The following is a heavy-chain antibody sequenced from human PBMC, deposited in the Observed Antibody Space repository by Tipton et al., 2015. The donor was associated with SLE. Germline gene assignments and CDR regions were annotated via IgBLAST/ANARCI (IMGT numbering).Heavy chain of an antibody. CDR2: ISYDGSNK. Sequence: SLRLSCAASGFTFSSYAMHWVRQAPGKGLEWVAVISYDGSNKYYADSMKGRFTISRDNSQMTLFLQVNSLRAEDTAVYYCSKNLSPDIAVSGDWGQGTLVIVSS. V-gene: IGHV3-30*04. D-gene: IGHD6-19*01. J-gene: IGHJ4*02. CDR3: SKNLSPDIAVSGD. CDR1: GFTFSSYA.